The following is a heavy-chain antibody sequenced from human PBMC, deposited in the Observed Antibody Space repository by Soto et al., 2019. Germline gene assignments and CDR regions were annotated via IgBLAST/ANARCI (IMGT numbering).Heavy chain of an antibody. Sequence: PGGSLRLSCAASGFTFSNAWMSWVRQAPGKGLEWVGRIKSKSDGGTTDYAAPVKGRFTISRDDSKNTLYLQMNSLKTEDTAVYYFTTDSSYLPHYYDSSGPPYYYYGMDVWGQGTTVTVAS. D-gene: IGHD3-22*01. J-gene: IGHJ6*02. CDR1: GFTFSNAW. CDR3: TTDSSYLPHYYDSSGPPYYYYGMDV. CDR2: IKSKSDGGTT. V-gene: IGHV3-15*01.